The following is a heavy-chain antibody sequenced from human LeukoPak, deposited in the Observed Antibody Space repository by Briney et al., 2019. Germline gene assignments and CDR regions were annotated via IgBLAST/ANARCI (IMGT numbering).Heavy chain of an antibody. CDR1: GFTFSSYG. CDR3: AKHGSGSLYYYYYMGV. D-gene: IGHD3-10*01. J-gene: IGHJ6*03. Sequence: GGSLRLSCAASGFTFSSYGMSWVRQAPGKGLEWVSAISGSGGSTYYADSVKGRFTISRDNSKNTLYLQMNSLRAEDTAVYYCAKHGSGSLYYYYYMGVWGKGTTVTISS. CDR2: ISGSGGST. V-gene: IGHV3-23*01.